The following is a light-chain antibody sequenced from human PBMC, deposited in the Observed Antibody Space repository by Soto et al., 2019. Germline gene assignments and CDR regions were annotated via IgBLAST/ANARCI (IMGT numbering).Light chain of an antibody. V-gene: IGLV2-8*01. CDR1: SGDIGGYDY. Sequence: QSVLTQPPSASGSPGQSVTISCTGTSGDIGGYDYVSWYQQHPGKAPKLMIYEVTKRPLGVPDRFSGSKSGNTASLTVSGLQAEDEADYYCSSYAGSNNPYVFGTGPKLTV. CDR2: EVT. CDR3: SSYAGSNNPYV. J-gene: IGLJ1*01.